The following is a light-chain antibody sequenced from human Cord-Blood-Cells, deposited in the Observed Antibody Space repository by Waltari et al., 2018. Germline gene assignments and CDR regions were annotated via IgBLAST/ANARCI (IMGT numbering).Light chain of an antibody. CDR3: QSYDSSLSGYVV. J-gene: IGLJ2*01. Sequence: QSVLTQPPSVSGAPGQRVTISCTGSSSTIGAGYDVHWYQQLPGTDPKLLIYGNSSLPSGCPARFSGAKSGTSASLAITGLQAGDEADYYCQSYDSSLSGYVVFGGGTKLTVL. V-gene: IGLV1-40*01. CDR1: SSTIGAGYD. CDR2: GNS.